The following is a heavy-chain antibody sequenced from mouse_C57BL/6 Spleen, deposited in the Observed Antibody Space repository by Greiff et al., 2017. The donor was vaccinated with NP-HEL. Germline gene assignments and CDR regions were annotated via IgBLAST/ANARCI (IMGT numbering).Heavy chain of an antibody. CDR1: GYSITSDY. CDR2: ISYSGST. J-gene: IGHJ1*03. D-gene: IGHD2-4*01. V-gene: IGHV3-8*01. Sequence: EVKLMESGPGLAKPSQTLSLTCSVTGYSITSDYWNWIRKFPGNKLEYMGYISYSGSTYYNPSLKSRISITRDTSKNQYYLQLNYVTTEDTATYYCARGNRYYDYDGWYFDVWGTGTTVTVSS. CDR3: ARGNRYYDYDGWYFDV.